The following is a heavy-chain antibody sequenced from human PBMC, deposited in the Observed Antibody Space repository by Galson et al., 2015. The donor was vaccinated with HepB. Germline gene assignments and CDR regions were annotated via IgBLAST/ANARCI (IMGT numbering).Heavy chain of an antibody. J-gene: IGHJ4*02. V-gene: IGHV1-46*01. CDR2: INPRGGST. CDR3: ARVMASSGLAVAGYDS. CDR1: GYTFTRDH. Sequence: SVKVSCKASGYTFTRDHVHWVRQAPGQGLEWMGIINPRGGSTTHAQKFQGRVSMTRDTSTNTLYLQLNSLNSEDTAVYNCARVMASSGLAVAGYDSWSQGTLVTVSS. D-gene: IGHD6-19*01.